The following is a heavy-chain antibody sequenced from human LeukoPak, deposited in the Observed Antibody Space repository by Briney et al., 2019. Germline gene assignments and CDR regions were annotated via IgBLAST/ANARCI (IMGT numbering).Heavy chain of an antibody. Sequence: SETLSLTCAVSGGSISSSNWWSWVRQPPGKGLEWIGEIYHSGSTIYNPSLKSRVTISVDNSKNQFSLELSSVTAADTAVYYCARFYSTGWYLGYWGQGTLVIVSS. CDR1: GGSISSSNW. J-gene: IGHJ4*02. CDR3: ARFYSTGWYLGY. D-gene: IGHD6-19*01. CDR2: IYHSGST. V-gene: IGHV4-4*02.